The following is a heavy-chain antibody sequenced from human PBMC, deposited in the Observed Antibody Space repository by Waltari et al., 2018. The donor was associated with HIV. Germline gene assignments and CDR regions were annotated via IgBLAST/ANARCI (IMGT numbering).Heavy chain of an antibody. CDR2: FYVPTTGTGR. V-gene: IGHV3-53*03. J-gene: IGHJ5*02. Sequence: EVQLVESGGGLFRPGGSLRLSCAVSGFNVSSDYMTWVRQPPGKGVEWGSTFYVPTTGTGRIYAPSVKGRFTISRDKSENTLYLQRGCLRAEDTAIYYCVRGSLMTTAAPWGQGTLVTVSS. CDR1: GFNVSSDY. CDR3: VRGSLMTTAAP. D-gene: IGHD4-17*01.